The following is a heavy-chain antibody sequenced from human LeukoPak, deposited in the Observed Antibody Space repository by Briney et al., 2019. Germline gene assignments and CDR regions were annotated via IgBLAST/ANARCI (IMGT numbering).Heavy chain of an antibody. V-gene: IGHV4-30-2*01. D-gene: IGHD2/OR15-2a*01. Sequence: PSETLSLTCTVSGGSISSGGYYWSWIRQPPEKGLEWIGYIFHSGSTYYNPSLKSRVTISVDRSKNQFSLKLSSVTAADTAVYYCARHGVFYYFDYWGQGTLVTVSS. CDR3: ARHGVFYYFDY. CDR2: IFHSGST. J-gene: IGHJ4*02. CDR1: GGSISSGGYY.